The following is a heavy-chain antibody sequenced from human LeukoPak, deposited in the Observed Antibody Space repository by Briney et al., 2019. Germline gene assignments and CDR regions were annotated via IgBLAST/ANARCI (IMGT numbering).Heavy chain of an antibody. J-gene: IGHJ4*02. V-gene: IGHV1-2*02. D-gene: IGHD5-24*01. CDR3: VRERRDGYHGGFDY. Sequence: ASVKVSCKASGYTFTGYYIHWVRQAPGQGLEWMGWINPNSGGTNYAQKFQGRVTMTRDTSISTAYMELSRLRSDDTAVYYCVRERRDGYHGGFDYWGQGTLVTVSS. CDR2: INPNSGGT. CDR1: GYTFTGYY.